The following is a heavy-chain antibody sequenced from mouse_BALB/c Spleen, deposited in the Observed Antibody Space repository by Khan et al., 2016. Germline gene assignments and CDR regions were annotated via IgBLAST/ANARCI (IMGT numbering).Heavy chain of an antibody. D-gene: IGHD2-4*01. CDR1: GFNIKDTY. Sequence: VQLQQSGAELVKPGASVKLSCTASGFNIKDTYMHWVKQRPEQGLEWIGRIDPANGNTKYDPKFQGKATITADTSSNTAYLQLSSLTSEDTAVYCCGRRCYYDYDGAMDYWGQGTSVTVSS. J-gene: IGHJ4*01. V-gene: IGHV14-3*02. CDR3: GRRCYYDYDGAMDY. CDR2: IDPANGNT.